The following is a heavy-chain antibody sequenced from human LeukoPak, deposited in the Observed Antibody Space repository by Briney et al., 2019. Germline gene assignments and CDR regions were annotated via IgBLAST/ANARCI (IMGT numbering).Heavy chain of an antibody. CDR2: IRSTTYGGTT. D-gene: IGHD2-21*01. J-gene: IGHJ4*02. CDR1: GFTFDDYA. CDR3: TTGRESDSYSGGGADY. Sequence: GRSLRLSCTGSGFTFDDYAMSWVRQARGKVLEWVGLIRSTTYGGTTKYAASLKGRFTISRDDSESIAYLQMNSLRADDTAMYYCTTGRESDSYSGGGADYWGQGTLITVSS. V-gene: IGHV3-49*04.